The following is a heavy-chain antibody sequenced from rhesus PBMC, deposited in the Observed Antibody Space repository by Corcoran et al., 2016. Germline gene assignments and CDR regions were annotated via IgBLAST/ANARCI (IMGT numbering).Heavy chain of an antibody. Sequence: EVQLAESGGGLVQPGGSLRLSCAASGFTFSGYEMHWVRQAPGKGLESVSVIGGDSSYTHYVDSVKCRFTISRDNAKNSLSLQMNSLRAEDTAVYYCARRYSWNNFYGLDSWGQGVVVTVSS. CDR3: ARRYSWNNFYGLDS. D-gene: IGHD1-20*01. CDR2: IGGDSSYT. V-gene: IGHV3-115*02. CDR1: GFTFSGYE. J-gene: IGHJ6*01.